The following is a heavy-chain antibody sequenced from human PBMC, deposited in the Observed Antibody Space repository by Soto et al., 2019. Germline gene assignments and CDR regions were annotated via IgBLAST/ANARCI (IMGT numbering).Heavy chain of an antibody. V-gene: IGHV3-33*01. Sequence: GGFLRLSCAASGFTFSSYGMHWVRQAPGKGLEWVALIWFDGSDKYYTESVKGRFTISRDNSKSTLYLQMNSLRAEDTAVYYCARLYCSASSCYSVGAFDIRGQGTMVTVSS. CDR2: IWFDGSDK. D-gene: IGHD2-15*01. CDR1: GFTFSSYG. J-gene: IGHJ3*02. CDR3: ARLYCSASSCYSVGAFDI.